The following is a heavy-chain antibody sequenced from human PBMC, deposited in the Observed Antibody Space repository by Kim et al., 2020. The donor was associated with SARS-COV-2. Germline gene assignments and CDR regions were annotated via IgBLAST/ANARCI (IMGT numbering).Heavy chain of an antibody. CDR2: IYTGGTT. J-gene: IGHJ5*02. D-gene: IGHD3-10*01. CDR3: ARAPRSRFGESYNWFDP. Sequence: GGSLRLSCAASGFTVSSDYMNWVRQAPGKGLEWVSIIYTGGTTHYADFVKGRFTISRDNSKNTLYLQMNSLRAEDTAVYYCARAPRSRFGESYNWFDPWGQGTLVTVSS. V-gene: IGHV3-53*01. CDR1: GFTVSSDY.